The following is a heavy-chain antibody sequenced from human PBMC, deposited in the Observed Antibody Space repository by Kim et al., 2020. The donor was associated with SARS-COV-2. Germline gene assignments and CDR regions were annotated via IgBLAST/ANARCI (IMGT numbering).Heavy chain of an antibody. V-gene: IGHV3-11*06. D-gene: IGHD2-2*02. J-gene: IGHJ5*02. Sequence: ADSVKGRFTISRDNAKNSLYLQMNSLRAEDTAVYYCARVVPAAIRGWFDPWGQGTLVTVSS. CDR3: ARVVPAAIRGWFDP.